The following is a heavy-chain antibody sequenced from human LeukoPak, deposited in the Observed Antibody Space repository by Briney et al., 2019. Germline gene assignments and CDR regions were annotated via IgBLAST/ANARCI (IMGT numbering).Heavy chain of an antibody. CDR3: ARDLRGWYSFDY. Sequence: SETLSLTCTVSGGSISSSSYYWSWIRQPPGKGLEWIGEINHSGSTNYNPSLKSRVTISVDTSKNQFSLKLSSVTAADTAVYYCARDLRGWYSFDYWGQGTLVTVSS. D-gene: IGHD6-19*01. CDR1: GGSISSSSYY. J-gene: IGHJ4*02. V-gene: IGHV4-39*07. CDR2: INHSGST.